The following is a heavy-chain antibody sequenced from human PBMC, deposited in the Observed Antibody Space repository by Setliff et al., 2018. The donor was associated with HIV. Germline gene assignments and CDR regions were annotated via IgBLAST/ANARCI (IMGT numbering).Heavy chain of an antibody. D-gene: IGHD3-10*01. Sequence: PSETLSLTCTVSGGSISSSSYYWSWIRQPAGKGLEWIGRIYTSGSTYYNPSLKSRVTISVDTSKNQFSLKLSSVTAADTAVYYCATYADRESNRFDPWGQGILVTVSS. J-gene: IGHJ5*02. V-gene: IGHV4-61*02. CDR2: IYTSGST. CDR3: ATYADRESNRFDP. CDR1: GGSISSSSYY.